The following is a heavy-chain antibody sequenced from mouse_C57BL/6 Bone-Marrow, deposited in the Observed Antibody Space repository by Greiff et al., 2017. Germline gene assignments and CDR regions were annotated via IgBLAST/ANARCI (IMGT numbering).Heavy chain of an antibody. D-gene: IGHD3-2*02. CDR3: ARSGRNYFDY. CDR1: GYTFTSYW. J-gene: IGHJ2*01. CDR2: IHPNSGST. Sequence: QVQLQQSGAELVKPGASVKLSCKASGYTFTSYWMHWVKQRPGQGLEWIGMIHPNSGSTNYNEKFKSKATLTVDKSSSTAYMQLSSLTSEDSAVYYGARSGRNYFDYWGQGTTLTVSS. V-gene: IGHV1-64*01.